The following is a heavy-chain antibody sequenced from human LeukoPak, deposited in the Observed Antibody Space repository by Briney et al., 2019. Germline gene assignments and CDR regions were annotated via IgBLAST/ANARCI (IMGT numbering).Heavy chain of an antibody. Sequence: GGSLRLSCAASGHTFSSYGMHWVRQAPGKGLEWVAVISYDGTIRNYADSVKGRFTISRDNSKNTLYLQMNSLTAEDTALYYCAKGGCSSTTCYLANPWGQGTLVTVSS. CDR2: ISYDGTIR. D-gene: IGHD2-2*01. J-gene: IGHJ5*02. CDR3: AKGGCSSTTCYLANP. CDR1: GHTFSSYG. V-gene: IGHV3-30*18.